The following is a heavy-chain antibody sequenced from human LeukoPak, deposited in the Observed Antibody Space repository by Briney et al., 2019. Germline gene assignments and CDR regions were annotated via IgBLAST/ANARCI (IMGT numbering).Heavy chain of an antibody. D-gene: IGHD5-24*01. Sequence: SETLSLTCAVYGGSFSGYYWSWIRRPPGKGLEWIGEINHSGSTNYNPSLKSRVTISVDTSKNQFSLKLSSVTAADTAVYYCARGVEMATIDYWGQGTLVTVSS. V-gene: IGHV4-34*01. CDR3: ARGVEMATIDY. CDR1: GGSFSGYY. J-gene: IGHJ4*02. CDR2: INHSGST.